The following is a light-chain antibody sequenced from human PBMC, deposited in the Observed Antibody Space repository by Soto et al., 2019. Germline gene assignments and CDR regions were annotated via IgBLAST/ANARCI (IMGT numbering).Light chain of an antibody. CDR1: SSDLGGLNY. J-gene: IGLJ3*02. V-gene: IGLV2-14*01. CDR3: SSYTTVPSPQWV. CDR2: KVD. Sequence: QSVLTQPASVSGSPGQSITIPCSGRSSDLGGLNYVSWYQQHPGKVPKLIIYKVDNRPSGISDRFSASKSGNTASLTISGLQAEDEAHYYCSSYTTVPSPQWVFAGGTKVTLL.